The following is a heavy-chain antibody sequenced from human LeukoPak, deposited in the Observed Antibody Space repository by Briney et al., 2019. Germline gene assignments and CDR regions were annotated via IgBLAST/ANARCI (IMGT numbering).Heavy chain of an antibody. J-gene: IGHJ4*02. CDR3: ARRDDYTYGYFDY. CDR2: IYTSGAA. CDR1: GGSISSSSYY. Sequence: PSETLSLTCTVSGGSISSSSYYWGWIRQPAGKGLEWCGRIYTSGAADYNPSLKSRVTISVDTSKNQFSLNLLSVTAADTAVYYCARRDDYTYGYFDYWGQGSLVTVSS. D-gene: IGHD2-2*02. V-gene: IGHV4-61*02.